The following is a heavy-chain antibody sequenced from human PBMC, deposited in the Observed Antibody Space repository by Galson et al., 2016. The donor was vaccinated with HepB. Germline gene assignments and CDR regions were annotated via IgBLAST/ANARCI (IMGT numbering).Heavy chain of an antibody. J-gene: IGHJ4*02. V-gene: IGHV4-61*01. CDR3: ARSRGGGARVPFDS. CDR2: IYYSGST. D-gene: IGHD2-21*01. Sequence: SETLSLTCTVSGGSVSSGSYYWSWIRQPPGKGLGWIGYIYYSGSTNYNPSLKGRVTISVDTSKNQFSLQLSSVTAADTAVYYCARSRGGGARVPFDSWGQGTLVTVSS. CDR1: GGSVSSGSYY.